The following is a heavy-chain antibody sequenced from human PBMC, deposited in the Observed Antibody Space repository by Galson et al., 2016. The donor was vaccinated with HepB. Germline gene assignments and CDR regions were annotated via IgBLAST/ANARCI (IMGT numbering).Heavy chain of an antibody. V-gene: IGHV3-23*01. D-gene: IGHD2-15*01. J-gene: IGHJ4*02. CDR2: ISGSGGST. CDR1: GFIFSNYA. Sequence: SLRLSCAASGFIFSNYAMTWVRQAPGKGLEWVSSISGSGGSTYYADSVKGRFTISRDNSKNTLDLQMNSLRAEDTAVYYCAREMEGGGTHVDFWGQGNLVTGSS. CDR3: AREMEGGGTHVDF.